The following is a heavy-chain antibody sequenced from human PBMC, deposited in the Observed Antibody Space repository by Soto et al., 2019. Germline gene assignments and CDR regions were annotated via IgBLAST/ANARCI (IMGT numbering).Heavy chain of an antibody. CDR2: ISYDGSNK. V-gene: IGHV3-30-3*01. CDR3: VRPQRQSIAAAGRGFGGFDI. CDR1: GFTFSSYA. D-gene: IGHD6-13*01. Sequence: QVQLVESGGGVVQPGRSLRLSCAASGFTFSSYAMHWVRQAPGKGLEWVAVISYDGSNKYYADSVKGRFTISRDNSKNTLYLKMNSLRAEDTAVYYCVRPQRQSIAAAGRGFGGFDIWGQGTMVTVSS. J-gene: IGHJ3*02.